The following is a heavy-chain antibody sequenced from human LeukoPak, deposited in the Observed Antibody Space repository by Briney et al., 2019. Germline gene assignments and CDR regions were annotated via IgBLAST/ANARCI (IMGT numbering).Heavy chain of an antibody. J-gene: IGHJ5*02. Sequence: PGGSLRLSCAASGFTFSSYSMNWVRQAPGKGLEWVSSISSSSSYIYYADSVKGRFTISRDNAKNSLYLQMNSLRAEDTAVYYCAGMEVEYYGSESNWFDPWGQGTLVTVSS. V-gene: IGHV3-21*01. CDR3: AGMEVEYYGSESNWFDP. CDR2: ISSSSSYI. CDR1: GFTFSSYS. D-gene: IGHD3-10*01.